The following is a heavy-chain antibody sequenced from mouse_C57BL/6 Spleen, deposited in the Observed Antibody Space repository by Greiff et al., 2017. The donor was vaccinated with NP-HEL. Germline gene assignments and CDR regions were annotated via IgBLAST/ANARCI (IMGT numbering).Heavy chain of an antibody. D-gene: IGHD1-1*01. CDR2: IDPSDSYT. Sequence: VQLQQSGAELVMPGASVKLSCKASGYTFTSYWMHWVKQRPGQGLEWIGEIDPSDSYTNYNQKFKGKSTLTVDKSSSTAYMQLSSLTSEDSAVYYCARSRGSSYGGYWGQGTTLTVSS. CDR1: GYTFTSYW. V-gene: IGHV1-69*01. J-gene: IGHJ2*01. CDR3: ARSRGSSYGGY.